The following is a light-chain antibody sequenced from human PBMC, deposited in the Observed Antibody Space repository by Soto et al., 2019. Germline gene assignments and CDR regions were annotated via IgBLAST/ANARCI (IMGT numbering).Light chain of an antibody. CDR1: SSNIGSNY. Sequence: QSVLTQPPSASGTPGQRVTISCSGSSSNIGSNYVYWYQQFPGTAPKLLIYGNTNRPSGVPDRFSASKSGTSASLAITGLQAEDEADYYCQSYDNSLSGCVFGGGTKLTVL. V-gene: IGLV1-40*01. J-gene: IGLJ3*02. CDR3: QSYDNSLSGCV. CDR2: GNT.